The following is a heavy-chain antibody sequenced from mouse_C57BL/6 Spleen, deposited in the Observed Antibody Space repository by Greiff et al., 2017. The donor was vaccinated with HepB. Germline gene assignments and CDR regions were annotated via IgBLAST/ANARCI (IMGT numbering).Heavy chain of an antibody. Sequence: QVQLQQSGAELVKPGASVKISCKASGYAFSSYWMNWVKQRPGKGLEWIGQIYPGDGDTNYNGKFKGKATLTADKSSSTAYMQLSSLTSEDSAVYFCARGSSYGGFDYWGKGTTLTVSS. V-gene: IGHV1-80*01. CDR3: ARGSSYGGFDY. CDR1: GYAFSSYW. CDR2: IYPGDGDT. J-gene: IGHJ2*01. D-gene: IGHD1-1*01.